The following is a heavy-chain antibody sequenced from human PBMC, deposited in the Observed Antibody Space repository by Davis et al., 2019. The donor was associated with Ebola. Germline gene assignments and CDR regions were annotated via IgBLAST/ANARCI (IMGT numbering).Heavy chain of an antibody. CDR2: ISSSSSYI. J-gene: IGHJ6*02. D-gene: IGHD3-16*02. CDR3: ARERLRLGELSYYGMDV. V-gene: IGHV3-21*01. Sequence: GESLKISCAASGFTFSSYSMNWVRQAPGKGLEWVSSISSSSSYIYYADSVKGRFTISRDNSKNTLYLQMNSLRAEDTAVYYCARERLRLGELSYYGMDVWGQGTTVTVSS. CDR1: GFTFSSYS.